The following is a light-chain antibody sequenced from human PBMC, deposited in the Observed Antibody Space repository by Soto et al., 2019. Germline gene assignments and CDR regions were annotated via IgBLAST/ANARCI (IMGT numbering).Light chain of an antibody. CDR3: QQYDSSWT. CDR1: QNIRTW. V-gene: IGKV1-5*01. J-gene: IGKJ1*01. Sequence: QMTQSPASLSASMGDRVTITCRASQNIRTWLSWYQQKPGKAPELLIYAASTLQSGVPSRFSGSGSGTEFTLTISSLQPDDFATYYCQQYDSSWTFGQGSMVDI. CDR2: AAS.